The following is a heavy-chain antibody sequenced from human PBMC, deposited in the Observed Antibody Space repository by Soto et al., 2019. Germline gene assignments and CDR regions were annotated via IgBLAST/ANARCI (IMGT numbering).Heavy chain of an antibody. CDR1: GGSISSSSYY. V-gene: IGHV4-39*01. J-gene: IGHJ5*02. CDR3: ARHFSPLVQLWLFHWFVP. D-gene: IGHD5-18*01. CDR2: IYYSGST. Sequence: SETLSLTCAVSGGSISSSSYYWGWIRQPPGKGLEWIGSIYYSGSTYYNPSLKSRVTISVDTSKNQFSLKLSSVTAADTAVYYCARHFSPLVQLWLFHWFVPWGQGTLVTVSS.